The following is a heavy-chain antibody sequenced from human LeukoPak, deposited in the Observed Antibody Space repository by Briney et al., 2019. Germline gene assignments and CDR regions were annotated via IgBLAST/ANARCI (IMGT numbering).Heavy chain of an antibody. CDR3: ARVGSSSWYEFDY. J-gene: IGHJ4*02. CDR1: GGSISSTNW. D-gene: IGHD6-13*01. CDR2: IYTSGST. Sequence: PSETLSLTCAVSGGSISSTNWWSWVRQPPGMGLEWIGRIYTSGSTNYNPSLKSRVTMSVDTSKNQFSLKLSSVTAADTAVYYCARVGSSSWYEFDYWGQGTLVTVSS. V-gene: IGHV4-4*02.